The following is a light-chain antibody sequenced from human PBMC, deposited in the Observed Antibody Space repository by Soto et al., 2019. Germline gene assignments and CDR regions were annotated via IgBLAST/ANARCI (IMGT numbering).Light chain of an antibody. CDR2: GAS. J-gene: IGKJ5*01. Sequence: EVVMTQSPVTLSVSPGERVTLSCRASQSVRNNLAWYQQKSGQAPRLLIYGASTRVTGIPARFSGSGSGTEFTLTISSLQSEDFAIYYCQQYNNWPPVTFGQGTRLDIK. CDR1: QSVRNN. CDR3: QQYNNWPPVT. V-gene: IGKV3-15*01.